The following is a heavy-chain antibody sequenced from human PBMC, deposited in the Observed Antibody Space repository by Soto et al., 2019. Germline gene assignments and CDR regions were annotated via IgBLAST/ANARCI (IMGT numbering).Heavy chain of an antibody. Sequence: GGSLRLSCAASGFTFSDYYMSWIRQAPGKGLERVSYIRSSGSTIYYADSVKGRFTISRDNAKNSLYLQMNSLRAEDTAVYYCAKFYLRYDFWSGYQSPFDYWGQGTLVTVSS. V-gene: IGHV3-11*01. CDR2: IRSSGSTI. CDR3: AKFYLRYDFWSGYQSPFDY. J-gene: IGHJ4*02. D-gene: IGHD3-3*01. CDR1: GFTFSDYY.